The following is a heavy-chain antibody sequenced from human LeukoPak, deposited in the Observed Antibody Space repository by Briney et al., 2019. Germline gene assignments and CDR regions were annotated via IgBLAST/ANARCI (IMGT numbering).Heavy chain of an antibody. V-gene: IGHV3-30*18. Sequence: NPSETLSLTCAVYGGSFSGYYWSWIRQPPGKGLEWVAVISYDGSNKYYADSVKGRFTISRDNSKNTLYLQMNSLRAEDAAVYYCAKPAYGGNSREPPDYWGQETLVTVSS. CDR2: ISYDGSNK. J-gene: IGHJ4*02. CDR3: AKPAYGGNSREPPDY. D-gene: IGHD4-23*01. CDR1: GGSFSGYY.